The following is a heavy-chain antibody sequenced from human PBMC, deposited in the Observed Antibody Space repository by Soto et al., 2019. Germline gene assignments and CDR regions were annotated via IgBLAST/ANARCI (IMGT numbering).Heavy chain of an antibody. J-gene: IGHJ4*02. CDR3: ARDFAWAFDY. Sequence: EAQLVESGGVLVQPGGSLRLSCVASGFTFSSYSMNWVRQAPGKGLEWGSYISSNSRFIHYADSVKGRFTISRDNAKNSLDLQMNSLRDEDTAVSYCARDFAWAFDYWGQGTLLTVSP. D-gene: IGHD1-26*01. V-gene: IGHV3-48*02. CDR2: ISSNSRFI. CDR1: GFTFSSYS.